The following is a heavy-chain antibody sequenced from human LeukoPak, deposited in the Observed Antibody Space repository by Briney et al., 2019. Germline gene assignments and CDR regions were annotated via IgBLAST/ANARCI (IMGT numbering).Heavy chain of an antibody. CDR3: AKDVGRYCSGTSCYAGGDY. Sequence: GGSLRLSCAASGFTFDDYAMHWVRQAPGKGLEWVSLISGDGGSTYYADSVKGRFTISRDNSKNPLYLQMNSLRTEDTALYYCAKDVGRYCSGTSCYAGGDYWGQGTLVTVSS. CDR2: ISGDGGST. V-gene: IGHV3-43*02. CDR1: GFTFDDYA. D-gene: IGHD2-2*01. J-gene: IGHJ4*02.